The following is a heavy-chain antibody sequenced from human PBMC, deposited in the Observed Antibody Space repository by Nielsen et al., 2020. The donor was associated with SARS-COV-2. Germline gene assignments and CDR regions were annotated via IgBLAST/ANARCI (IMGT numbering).Heavy chain of an antibody. CDR2: IKQDGSEK. CDR1: GFTFSSYW. D-gene: IGHD4-11*01. J-gene: IGHJ6*02. V-gene: IGHV3-7*03. Sequence: GESLKISCAASGFTFSSYWMSWVRQAPGKGLEWVANIKQDGSEKYYVDSVKGRFTISRDNAKNSLYLQMNSLRAEDTAVYYCSRQSPSYYGMDVWGQGTTVTVSS. CDR3: SRQSPSYYGMDV.